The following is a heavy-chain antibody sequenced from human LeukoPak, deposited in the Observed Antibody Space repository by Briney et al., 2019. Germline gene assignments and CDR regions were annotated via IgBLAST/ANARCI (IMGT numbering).Heavy chain of an antibody. CDR3: ASRTGSANFDY. CDR2: IIPIFGTT. Sequence: SVKVSCKASGGIFSSHAISWVRQAPGQGLEWMGGIIPIFGTTNYAQKFQGRVTITADESTSTTYMELSSLRSEDTAVYYCASRTGSANFDYWGQGTLVTVSS. J-gene: IGHJ4*02. D-gene: IGHD1-14*01. CDR1: GGIFSSHA. V-gene: IGHV1-69*01.